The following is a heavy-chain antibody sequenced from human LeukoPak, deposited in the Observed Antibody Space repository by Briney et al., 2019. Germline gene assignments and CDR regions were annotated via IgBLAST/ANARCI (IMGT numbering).Heavy chain of an antibody. CDR1: GFTFSDHY. CDR2: TRNKANSYTT. D-gene: IGHD3-10*01. Sequence: GGSLRLSCAASGFTFSDHYMDWVRQAPGKGLEWVGRTRNKANSYTTEYAASVKGRFTISRDDSKNSLYLQMNTLKTEVTAVYYCARDNGGSGTFLDYWGQGTLVTVSS. J-gene: IGHJ4*02. V-gene: IGHV3-72*01. CDR3: ARDNGGSGTFLDY.